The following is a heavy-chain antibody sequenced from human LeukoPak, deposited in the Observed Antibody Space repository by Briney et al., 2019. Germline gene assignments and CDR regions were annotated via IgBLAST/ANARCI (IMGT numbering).Heavy chain of an antibody. CDR2: IYCSGST. CDR3: ARHAVAGTYYYYGMDV. D-gene: IGHD6-19*01. V-gene: IGHV4-39*01. CDR1: GGSISSSSYY. Sequence: SETLSLTCTVSGGSISSSSYYWGWIRQPPGKGLEWIGSIYCSGSTYYNPSLKSRVTISVDTSKNQFSLKLSSVTAADTAVYYCARHAVAGTYYYYGMDVWGQGTTVTVSS. J-gene: IGHJ6*02.